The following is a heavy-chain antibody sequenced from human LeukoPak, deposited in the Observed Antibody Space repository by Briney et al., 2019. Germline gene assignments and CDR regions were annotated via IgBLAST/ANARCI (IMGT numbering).Heavy chain of an antibody. CDR2: INHSGST. D-gene: IGHD5-24*01. CDR1: GGSFSGYY. J-gene: IGHJ4*02. V-gene: IGHV4-34*01. Sequence: SETLSLTCAVYGGSFSGYYWSWIRQPPGKGLEWIGEINHSGSTNYNPSLKSRVTISVDTSKNQFSLKLSSVTAADTAVYYCARTPYLSDGFNPIDYWGQGTLVTVSS. CDR3: ARTPYLSDGFNPIDY.